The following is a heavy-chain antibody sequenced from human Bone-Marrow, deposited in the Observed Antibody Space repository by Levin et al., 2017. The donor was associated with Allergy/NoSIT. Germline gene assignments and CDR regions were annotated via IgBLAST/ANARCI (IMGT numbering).Heavy chain of an antibody. CDR3: ATAPHVEVTTPDYTYCGMDV. D-gene: IGHD1-14*01. CDR1: GDSLTQLS. J-gene: IGHJ6*02. CDR2: FEPYEGKT. V-gene: IGHV1-24*01. Sequence: GESLKISCRLSGDSLTQLSIHWVRQAPGKGLEWMGGFEPYEGKTIYAQTLQGRVTMTEDTSTDTAYMEVTGLRSDDTAVFYCATAPHVEVTTPDYTYCGMDVWGQGTTVTVSS.